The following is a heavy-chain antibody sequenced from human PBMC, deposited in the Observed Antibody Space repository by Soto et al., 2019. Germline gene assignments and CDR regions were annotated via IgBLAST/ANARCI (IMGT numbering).Heavy chain of an antibody. CDR3: ARHSPPRGLSRYYYYGMDV. D-gene: IGHD3-10*01. CDR1: GYSFTSYW. CDR2: IYPGDSDT. V-gene: IGHV5-51*01. J-gene: IGHJ6*02. Sequence: GESLKISCKGSGYSFTSYWIGWVRQMPGKGLEWMGIIYPGDSDTRYSPSFQGQVTISADKSISTAYLQWSSLKASDTAMYYCARHSPPRGLSRYYYYGMDVWGQGTTVTVSS.